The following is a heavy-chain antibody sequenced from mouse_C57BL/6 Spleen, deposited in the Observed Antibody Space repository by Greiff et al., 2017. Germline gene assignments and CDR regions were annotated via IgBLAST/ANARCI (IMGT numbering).Heavy chain of an antibody. CDR3: ARAGFSGYLDY. Sequence: EVQLQQSGPELVKPGASVKISCKASGYSFTDYNMNWVKQSPGKGLEWIGVIYPEYGNTNYNQKFKGKATLTVDKSSSTAYMQLNSLTSEDSAVYCGARAGFSGYLDYWGQGTPVTVSA. J-gene: IGHJ3*01. V-gene: IGHV1-39*01. CDR1: GYSFTDYN. D-gene: IGHD3-1*01. CDR2: IYPEYGNT.